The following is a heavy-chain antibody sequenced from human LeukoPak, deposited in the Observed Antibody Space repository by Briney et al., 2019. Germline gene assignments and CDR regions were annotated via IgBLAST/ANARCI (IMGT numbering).Heavy chain of an antibody. CDR3: ARASSSWFNWFDP. CDR1: GGSFSGYY. V-gene: IGHV4-59*01. J-gene: IGHJ5*02. CDR2: IYYSGST. Sequence: PSETLSLTCAVYGGSFSGYYWSWIRQPPGKGLEWIGYIYYSGSTNYNPSLKSRVTISVDTSKNQFSLKLSSVTAADTAVYYCARASSSWFNWFDPWGQGTLVTVSS. D-gene: IGHD6-13*01.